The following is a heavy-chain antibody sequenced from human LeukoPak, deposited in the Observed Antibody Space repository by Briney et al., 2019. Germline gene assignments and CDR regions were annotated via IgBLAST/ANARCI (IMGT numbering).Heavy chain of an antibody. J-gene: IGHJ3*02. CDR3: ARDEYITIFGVVIQLHAFDI. D-gene: IGHD3-3*01. CDR2: ISSSSSYI. V-gene: IGHV3-21*01. CDR1: GFTFSSYS. Sequence: GGSLRLSCAASGFTFSSYSMNWVRQAPGKGLEWVSSISSSSSYIYYADSVKGRFTISRDNAKNSLYLQMNSLRAEDTAVYYCARDEYITIFGVVIQLHAFDIWGQGTMVTVSS.